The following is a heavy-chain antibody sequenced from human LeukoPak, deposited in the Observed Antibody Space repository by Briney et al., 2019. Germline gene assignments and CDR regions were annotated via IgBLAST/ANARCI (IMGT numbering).Heavy chain of an antibody. CDR2: FDPEDGET. D-gene: IGHD6-13*01. CDR3: ATASYSSSWYALDY. CDR1: GYTLTELS. Sequence: ASVKVSCKVSGYTLTELSMHWVRQAPGKGLEWMGGFDPEDGETIYAQKFQGRVTMTEDTSTDTAYMELSSLRSEDTAVYYCATASYSSSWYALDYWGRGTLVTVSS. V-gene: IGHV1-24*01. J-gene: IGHJ4*02.